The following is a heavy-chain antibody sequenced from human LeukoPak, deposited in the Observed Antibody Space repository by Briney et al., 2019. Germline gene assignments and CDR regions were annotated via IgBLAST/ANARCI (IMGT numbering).Heavy chain of an antibody. V-gene: IGHV4-39*07. CDR1: GGSISSSSYY. J-gene: IGHJ5*02. CDR3: ARDIRAEHYYDSSGPVGGFDP. D-gene: IGHD3-22*01. Sequence: PSETLSLTCTVSGGSISSSSYYWGWIRQPPGKGLEWIGSIYYSGSTYYNPSLKSRVTMSVDTSKNQFSLKLSSVTAADTAVYYCARDIRAEHYYDSSGPVGGFDPWGQGTLVTVSS. CDR2: IYYSGST.